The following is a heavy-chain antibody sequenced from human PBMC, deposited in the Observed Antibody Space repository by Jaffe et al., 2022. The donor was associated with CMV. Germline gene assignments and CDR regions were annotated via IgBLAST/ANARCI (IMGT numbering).Heavy chain of an antibody. Sequence: QVQLVQSGAEVKKPGASVKVSCKASGYTFSSYGITWVRQAPGQGLEWMGWISAYNGNTNYAHKFQGRVTMTTDTSTSTAYMELRSLRSDDTAVYYCARDYRSFYYYYAMDVWGQGTTVTVSS. V-gene: IGHV1-18*01. CDR3: ARDYRSFYYYYAMDV. CDR1: GYTFSSYG. CDR2: ISAYNGNT. J-gene: IGHJ6*02. D-gene: IGHD1-26*01.